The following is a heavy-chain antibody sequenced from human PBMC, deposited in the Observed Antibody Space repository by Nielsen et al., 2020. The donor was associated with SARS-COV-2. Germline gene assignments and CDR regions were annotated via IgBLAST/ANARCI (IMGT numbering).Heavy chain of an antibody. CDR3: ARDGRIGYGVYLDH. CDR1: GFTFSAYA. D-gene: IGHD5-12*01. V-gene: IGHV3-23*01. Sequence: ESLKISCSASGFTFSAYAMIWVRQAAGKGLEWVSAFSGDSAGSTYYAESVKGRFTMSRDNSKNTLYLHMNGLRAEDTAVYYCARDGRIGYGVYLDHWGQGTLVTVSA. CDR2: FSGDSAGST. J-gene: IGHJ4*02.